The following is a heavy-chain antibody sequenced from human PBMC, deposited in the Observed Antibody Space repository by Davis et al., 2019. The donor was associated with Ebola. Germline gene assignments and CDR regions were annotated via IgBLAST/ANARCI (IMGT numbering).Heavy chain of an antibody. Sequence: KVSCKASGYTFTGYYMHWVRQAPGQGLEWMGWINPNSGGTNYAQKFQGWVTMTRDTSISTAYMELSRLRSDDTAVYYCARDRPYSSSWYPLYYYGMDVWGQGTTVTVSS. D-gene: IGHD6-13*01. CDR1: GYTFTGYY. CDR3: ARDRPYSSSWYPLYYYGMDV. CDR2: INPNSGGT. V-gene: IGHV1-2*04. J-gene: IGHJ6*02.